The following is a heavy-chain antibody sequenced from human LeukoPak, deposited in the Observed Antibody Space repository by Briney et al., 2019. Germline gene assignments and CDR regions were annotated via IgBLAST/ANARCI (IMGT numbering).Heavy chain of an antibody. CDR2: IKAKAHGGTI. V-gene: IGHV3-15*01. CDR3: AKVGILGSFRPRRGYYYMDA. CDR1: GFTFINAW. D-gene: IGHD3-16*01. J-gene: IGHJ6*03. Sequence: GGSLRLSCAASGFTFINAWMAWVRQAPGKGLEWVGRIKAKAHGGTIEYAAPVKGRFTISRDDPKNTLYLQMNSLKTEDTALYNCAKVGILGSFRPRRGYYYMDAWGKGTTVTVSS.